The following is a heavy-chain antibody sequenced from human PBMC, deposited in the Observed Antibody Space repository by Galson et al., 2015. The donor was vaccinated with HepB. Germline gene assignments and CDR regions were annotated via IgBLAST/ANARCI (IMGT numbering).Heavy chain of an antibody. CDR1: GFSLTTYGVA. CDR3: AHRWGDYGPFDY. J-gene: IGHJ4*02. D-gene: IGHD4-17*01. CDR2: IYWDDGE. V-gene: IGHV2-5*02. Sequence: PALVKPTQTLTLTCTFSGFSLTTYGVAVGRIRQSPGKALKWLALIYWDDGERYSPSLKSRLTVTKDTSKSQVALTMTDMDPMDTATYYCAHRWGDYGPFDYWGQGALVTVSS.